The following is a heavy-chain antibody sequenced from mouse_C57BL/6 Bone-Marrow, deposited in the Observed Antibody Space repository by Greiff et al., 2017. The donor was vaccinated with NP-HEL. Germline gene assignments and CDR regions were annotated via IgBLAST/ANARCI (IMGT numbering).Heavy chain of an antibody. J-gene: IGHJ4*01. V-gene: IGHV1-81*01. D-gene: IGHD3-2*02. CDR3: AREDQATLYYYAMDY. Sequence: QVQLQQSGAELARPGASVKLSCKASGYTFTSYGISWVKQRTGQGLEWIGEIYPRSGNTNYNEKFKGKATLTADKSSSTAYMELRSLTSEDSAVYFCAREDQATLYYYAMDYWGQGTSVTVSS. CDR1: GYTFTSYG. CDR2: IYPRSGNT.